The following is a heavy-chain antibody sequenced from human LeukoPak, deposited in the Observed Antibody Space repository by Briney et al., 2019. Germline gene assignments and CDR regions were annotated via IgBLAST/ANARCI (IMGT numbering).Heavy chain of an antibody. D-gene: IGHD4-17*01. CDR2: ISYDGSNK. J-gene: IGHJ6*02. V-gene: IGHV3-30-3*01. Sequence: GGSLRLSCAASGFIFSSYAMHWVRQAPGKGLEWVTVISYDGSNKYYADSVKGRFTISRDNSKNTLYLQMNSLRAEDTAVYYCARVYGDYARVLYYYYGMDVWGQGTTVTVSS. CDR1: GFIFSSYA. CDR3: ARVYGDYARVLYYYYGMDV.